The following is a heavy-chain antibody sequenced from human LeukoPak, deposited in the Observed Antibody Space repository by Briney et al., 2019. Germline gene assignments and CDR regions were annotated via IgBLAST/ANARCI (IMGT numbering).Heavy chain of an antibody. J-gene: IGHJ1*01. V-gene: IGHV1-24*01. CDR1: GYTLTELS. CDR3: ATTKGGYQLPIYHFAEYFRH. D-gene: IGHD2-2*01. Sequence: GASVKVSCKVSGYTLTELSMHWVRQAPGKGLEWMGGFDPEDGETIYAQKFRGRVTMTEDTSTDTAYVELSGLGSEDTAVYYCATTKGGYQLPIYHFAEYFRHWGQGTLVTVSS. CDR2: FDPEDGET.